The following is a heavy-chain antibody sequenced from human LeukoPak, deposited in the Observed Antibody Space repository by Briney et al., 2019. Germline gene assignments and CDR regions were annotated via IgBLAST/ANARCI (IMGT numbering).Heavy chain of an antibody. CDR1: GDSIATRSHY. J-gene: IGHJ4*02. CDR3: VRDTGKIDGYFDS. V-gene: IGHV4-39*07. CDR2: LSYGGRT. D-gene: IGHD1-1*01. Sequence: PSETLSLTCIVSGDSIATRSHYWVWIRHSPGKGLQWLGSLSYGGRTNSNPSLNSPVSISTDLSKNQFSLKLPSVTAADTAVYYCVRDTGKIDGYFDSWGQGTPVTVSS.